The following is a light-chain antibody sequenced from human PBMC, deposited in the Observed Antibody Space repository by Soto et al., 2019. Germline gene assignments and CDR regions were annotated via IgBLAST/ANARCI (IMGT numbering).Light chain of an antibody. V-gene: IGKV3-11*01. CDR1: QSIRTS. J-gene: IGKJ5*01. CDR2: DAS. Sequence: EVVLTQSPATLSLSPGERATLSCRASQSIRTSLAWYQQKPGQAPRLVIFDASNRANGVPARFGGSGSGTDFTLTINSLEPEGFAVYYCQQRNVWPPITFGQGTRLEIK. CDR3: QQRNVWPPIT.